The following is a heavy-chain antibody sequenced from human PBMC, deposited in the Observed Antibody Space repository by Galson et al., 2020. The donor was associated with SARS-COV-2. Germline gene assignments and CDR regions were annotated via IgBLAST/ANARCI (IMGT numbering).Heavy chain of an antibody. Sequence: GGSLRLSCAASGFTFRTYSMNWVRQAPGKGLEWLSYISGSSSTMYYTDSVKGRFTISRDNAKNSLYLQMNSLRAEDTAVYYCARDRASKIRGDFDYWGQGTLVTVSS. V-gene: IGHV3-48*01. CDR1: GFTFRTYS. D-gene: IGHD3-10*01. CDR2: ISGSSSTM. CDR3: ARDRASKIRGDFDY. J-gene: IGHJ4*02.